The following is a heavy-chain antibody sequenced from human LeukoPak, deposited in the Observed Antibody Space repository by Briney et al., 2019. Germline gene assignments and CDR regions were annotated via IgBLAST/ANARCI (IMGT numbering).Heavy chain of an antibody. J-gene: IGHJ4*02. Sequence: PSETLSLTCAVYGGSFSGYYWSWIRQPPGKGLEWIGEINHSGSTNYNPSLKSRVTISVDTSKNQFSLKLSSVTAADTAVYYCARVGGDILTGYDYWGQGTLVTVSS. CDR1: GGSFSGYY. CDR3: ARVGGDILTGYDY. CDR2: INHSGST. V-gene: IGHV4-34*01. D-gene: IGHD3-9*01.